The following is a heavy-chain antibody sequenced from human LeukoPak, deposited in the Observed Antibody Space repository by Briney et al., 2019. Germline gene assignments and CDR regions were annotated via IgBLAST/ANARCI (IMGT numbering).Heavy chain of an antibody. V-gene: IGHV4-38-2*02. CDR3: ARERGGSYYYDSSGYEYAPYFDY. D-gene: IGHD3-22*01. J-gene: IGHJ4*02. CDR1: GYSISSGYH. CDR2: IYHSGSA. Sequence: SETLSLTCTVSGYSISSGYHWGWIRQPPGKGLEWIGSIYHSGSAYHNPSLKSRVTISVDTSKNQFSLKLSSVTAADTAVYYCARERGGSYYYDSSGYEYAPYFDYWGQGTLVTVSS.